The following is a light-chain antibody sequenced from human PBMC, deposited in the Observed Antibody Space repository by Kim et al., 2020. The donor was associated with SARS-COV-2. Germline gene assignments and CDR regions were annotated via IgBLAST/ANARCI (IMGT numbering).Light chain of an antibody. V-gene: IGKV3-20*01. Sequence: SPGETAPLPARASQSGVSNYFAWYRQKPGQAPRLPIYGASSRATGIPDRFSGSGSGTDFTLTITRLEPEDFAVYYCQQYSSSPATFGQGTKVEVK. CDR3: QQYSSSPAT. CDR1: QSGVSNY. J-gene: IGKJ1*01. CDR2: GAS.